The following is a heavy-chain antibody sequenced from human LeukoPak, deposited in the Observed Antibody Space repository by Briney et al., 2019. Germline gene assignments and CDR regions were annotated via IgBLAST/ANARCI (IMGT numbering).Heavy chain of an antibody. CDR1: GGSISSYY. V-gene: IGHV4-59*12. J-gene: IGHJ4*02. Sequence: PSETLSLTCTVSGGSISSYYWSWIRQPPGKGLEWIGYIYYSGSTNYNPSLKSRVTISVDTSKNQFSLKLSSVTAADTAVYYCARVSRDFLTGYYHDYWGQGILVTVSS. CDR2: IYYSGST. CDR3: ARVSRDFLTGYYHDY. D-gene: IGHD3-9*01.